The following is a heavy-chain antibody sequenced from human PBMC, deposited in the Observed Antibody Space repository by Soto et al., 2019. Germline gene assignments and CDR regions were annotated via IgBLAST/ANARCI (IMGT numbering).Heavy chain of an antibody. J-gene: IGHJ4*02. V-gene: IGHV1-3*01. CDR2: INAGNGNT. D-gene: IGHD6-13*01. CDR3: ARSVDSSSWYLCFFDD. Sequence: AAVKVSCPSAGYTFTSYAMHWVLQAPGQRLEWMGWINAGNGNTKYSQKFQGRVTITRDTSASTAYMELSSLRSEDTAVYYCARSVDSSSWYLCFFDDWGQGTPVTVSS. CDR1: GYTFTSYA.